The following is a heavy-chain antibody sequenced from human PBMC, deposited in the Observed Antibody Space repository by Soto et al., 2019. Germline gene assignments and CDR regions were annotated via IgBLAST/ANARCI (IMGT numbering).Heavy chain of an antibody. CDR2: ISSNGGYT. Sequence: EVQLVESGGGLVQPGGSLRLSCAASGFTFSSYAMHWVRQAPGKGLEYVSAISSNGGYTYYANSLKGRFTISRDNSKNTLYLQMGSLRAEDMAVYYCARRDGYNFDYWCQGTLVTVSS. CDR3: ARRDGYNFDY. V-gene: IGHV3-64*01. J-gene: IGHJ4*02. D-gene: IGHD5-12*01. CDR1: GFTFSSYA.